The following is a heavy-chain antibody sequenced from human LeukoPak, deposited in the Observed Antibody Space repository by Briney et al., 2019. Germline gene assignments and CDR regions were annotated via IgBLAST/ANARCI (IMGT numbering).Heavy chain of an antibody. J-gene: IGHJ3*02. CDR1: GFTFSNAW. CDR3: ARDPPPTMVRGVEPHDAFDI. V-gene: IGHV3-15*01. Sequence: GGSLRLSCAASGFTFSNAWMSWVRQAPGKGLEWVGRIKSKTDGGTTDYAAPVKGRFTISRDDSKNTLYLQMNSLRAEDTAVYYCARDPPPTMVRGVEPHDAFDIWGQGTMVTVSS. CDR2: IKSKTDGGTT. D-gene: IGHD3-10*01.